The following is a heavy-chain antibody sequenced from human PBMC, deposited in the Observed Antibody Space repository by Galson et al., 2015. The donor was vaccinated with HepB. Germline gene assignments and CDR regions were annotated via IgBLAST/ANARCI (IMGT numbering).Heavy chain of an antibody. Sequence: SLTCTVSGGSISGYYWSWIRQPAGKGLEWIGRIYTTGSTNYNPSLKSRVTMSVDTSKNQFSLKLSSVTAADTAVYYCARDFGYCYDSSGYYSDKPLDYWGQGSLVTVSS. J-gene: IGHJ4*02. CDR2: IYTTGST. CDR3: ARDFGYCYDSSGYYSDKPLDY. CDR1: GGSISGYY. D-gene: IGHD3-22*01. V-gene: IGHV4-4*07.